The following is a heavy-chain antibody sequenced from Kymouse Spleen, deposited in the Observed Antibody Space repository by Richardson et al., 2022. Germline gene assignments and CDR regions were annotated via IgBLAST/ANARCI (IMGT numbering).Heavy chain of an antibody. Sequence: EVQLVESGGGLVQPGRSLRLSCAASGFTFDDYAMHWVRQAPGKGLEWVSGISWNSGSIGYADSVKGRFTISRDNAKNSLYLQMNSLRAEDTALYYCAKDMRTTVTSFDYWGQGTLVTVSS. D-gene: IGHD4-11,IGHD4-11*01. CDR3: AKDMRTTVTSFDY. V-gene: IGHV3-9*01. CDR1: GFTFDDYA. CDR2: ISWNSGSI. J-gene: IGHJ4*02.